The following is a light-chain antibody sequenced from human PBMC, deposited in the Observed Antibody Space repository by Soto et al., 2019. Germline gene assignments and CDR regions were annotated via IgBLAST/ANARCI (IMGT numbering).Light chain of an antibody. CDR3: GTRDSTLSGDWV. V-gene: IGLV1-51*01. CDR2: DND. CDR1: MSSVEANQ. J-gene: IGLJ3*02. Sequence: QSVLTQPPSMSAAPGQKVTISCTGTMSSVEANQVSWYQQFPGAVPKLLIFDNDKRPSGIPDRFSGSKSGTAATLDISGLQTGDEAGYYGGTRDSTLSGDWVFGGVTKLTVL.